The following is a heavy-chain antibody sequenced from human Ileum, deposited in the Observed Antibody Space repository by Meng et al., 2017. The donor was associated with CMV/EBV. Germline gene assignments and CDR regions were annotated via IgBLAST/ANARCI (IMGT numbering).Heavy chain of an antibody. D-gene: IGHD5-12*01. J-gene: IGHJ4*02. CDR3: ARAHYSGYVVTNYFDY. V-gene: IGHV3-23*01. CDR1: GFTFGSYA. Sequence: GGSLRLSCAASGFTFGSYAMSWVRQAPGTGLEWVSSISVSGANTYYADSVRGRFTISRDNSMNSLYLQMNSLRAEDTAVYYCARAHYSGYVVTNYFDYWGQGTLVTVSS. CDR2: ISVSGANT.